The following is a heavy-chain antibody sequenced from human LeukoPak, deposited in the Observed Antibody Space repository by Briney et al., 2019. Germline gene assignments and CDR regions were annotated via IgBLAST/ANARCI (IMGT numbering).Heavy chain of an antibody. CDR1: GYTFTSYD. Sequence: ASVKVSCKASGYTFTSYDINWVRQATGQGLEWMGWMNPNSGNTGYAQKFQGRVTMTRNTSISTAYMELSSLRSEDTAVYYCARDGTPGTTFRFDPWGQGTLVIVSS. V-gene: IGHV1-8*01. D-gene: IGHD1-1*01. J-gene: IGHJ5*02. CDR3: ARDGTPGTTFRFDP. CDR2: MNPNSGNT.